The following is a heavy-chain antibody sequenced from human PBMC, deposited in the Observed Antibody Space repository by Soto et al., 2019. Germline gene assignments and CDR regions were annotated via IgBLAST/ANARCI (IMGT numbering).Heavy chain of an antibody. Sequence: EGSLRLSCAASGFTFSSYGMHWVRQAPGKGLEWVAVISYDGSNKYYADSVKGRFTISRDNSKNTLYLQMNSLRAEDTAVYYCAKGLTDFWSGYYVWSAYYYGMDVWGQGTTVTVSS. CDR1: GFTFSSYG. J-gene: IGHJ6*02. CDR3: AKGLTDFWSGYYVWSAYYYGMDV. CDR2: ISYDGSNK. D-gene: IGHD3-3*01. V-gene: IGHV3-30*18.